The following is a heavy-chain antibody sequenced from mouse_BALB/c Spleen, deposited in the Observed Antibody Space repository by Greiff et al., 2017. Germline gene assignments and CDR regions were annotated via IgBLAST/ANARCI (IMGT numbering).Heavy chain of an antibody. CDR1: GYTFTSYT. D-gene: IGHD4-1*01. CDR2: INPSSGYT. J-gene: IGHJ2*01. V-gene: IGHV1-4*02. CDR3: AREENWAFDY. Sequence: QVQLQQSAAELARPGASVKMSCKASGYTFTSYTMHWVKQRPGQGLEWIGYINPSSGYTEYNQKFKDKTTLTADKSSSTAYMQLSSLTSEDSAVYYCAREENWAFDYWGQGTTLTVSS.